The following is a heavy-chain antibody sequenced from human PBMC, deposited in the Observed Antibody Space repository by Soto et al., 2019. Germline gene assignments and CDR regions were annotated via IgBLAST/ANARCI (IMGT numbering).Heavy chain of an antibody. Sequence: ASVKVSCKGSGFTLSNYGFNWVRQAPGQGLEWVGWVSAYNGYTKSAQNFQDRLIMTTDTSTNTAYMELRGLRPDDTALYYCARRTSTTVPVGSWGQGTLVTVSS. CDR2: VSAYNGYT. CDR3: ARRTSTTVPVGS. D-gene: IGHD4-17*01. J-gene: IGHJ4*02. CDR1: GFTLSNYG. V-gene: IGHV1-18*01.